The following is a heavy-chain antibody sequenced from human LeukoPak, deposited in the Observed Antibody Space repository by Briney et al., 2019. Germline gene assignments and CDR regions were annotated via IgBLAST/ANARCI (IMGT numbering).Heavy chain of an antibody. CDR2: IYTSGST. J-gene: IGHJ4*02. V-gene: IGHV4-61*02. D-gene: IGHD3-22*01. CDR3: ARAWGPVYYDSSGYYSDY. CDR1: GGSISSGSYY. Sequence: PSETLSLTCTVSGGSISSGSYYWSWIRQPAGKGLEWIGRIYTSGSTNYNPSLKSRVTISVDTSKNQFSLKLSSVTAADTAVYYCARAWGPVYYDSSGYYSDYWGQGTLVTVPS.